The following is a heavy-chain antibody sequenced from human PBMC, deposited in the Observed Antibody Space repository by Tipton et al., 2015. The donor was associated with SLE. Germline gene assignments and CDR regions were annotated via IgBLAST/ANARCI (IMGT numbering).Heavy chain of an antibody. CDR2: ISWDSGTL. Sequence: SLRLSCEASGFSFDDHAMHWVRQVPGKGLEWVSGISWDSGTLGYADSVKGRFTISKDNAKNSLYLQMNSLKSEDTAVYYCTHDGDYWNQFDNWGQGTLVTVSS. V-gene: IGHV3-9*01. D-gene: IGHD4-17*01. J-gene: IGHJ4*02. CDR3: THDGDYWNQFDN. CDR1: GFSFDDHA.